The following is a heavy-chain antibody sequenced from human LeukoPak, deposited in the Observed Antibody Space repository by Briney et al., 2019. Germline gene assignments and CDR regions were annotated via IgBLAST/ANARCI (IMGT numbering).Heavy chain of an antibody. V-gene: IGHV3-43*02. J-gene: IGHJ6*02. CDR1: GFTLGAFA. D-gene: IGHD1-26*01. Sequence: GGSLRLSCAASGFTLGAFAMHWVRQAPGKGLEWVSLIDKDGRKTYYADSVKGRFTISRDNSKNSLYLQMTSLRTGDTALYYCATWAFYHSLDVWGQGATVTVSS. CDR2: IDKDGRKT. CDR3: ATWAFYHSLDV.